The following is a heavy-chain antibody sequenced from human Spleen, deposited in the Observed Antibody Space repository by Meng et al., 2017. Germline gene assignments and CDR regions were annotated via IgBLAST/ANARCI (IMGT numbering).Heavy chain of an antibody. Sequence: QVQLQQWGAGLLKPSETLSLTCADYGGSFSNYYWSWFRQPPGKRLELIGEIHHSGSTNYNPSPKSRVTISVDTSKIQFSLKLSSVTAADTAVYYCASLSTSWSGADYWGQGTLVTVYS. V-gene: IGHV4-34*01. J-gene: IGHJ4*02. CDR3: ASLSTSWSGADY. D-gene: IGHD6-13*01. CDR1: GGSFSNYY. CDR2: IHHSGST.